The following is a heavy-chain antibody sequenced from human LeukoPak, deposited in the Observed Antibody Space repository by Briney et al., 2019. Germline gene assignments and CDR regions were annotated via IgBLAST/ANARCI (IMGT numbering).Heavy chain of an antibody. D-gene: IGHD3-22*01. J-gene: IGHJ4*02. CDR2: ISGSGGST. Sequence: GGSLRLSCAASGFTFSSYGMSWVRQAPGKGLEWVSAISGSGGSTYYADSVKGRFTISRDNSKNTLYLQMNSLRAEDTAVYYCAKDRGSYYYDSSGPDDYWGQGILVTVSS. CDR3: AKDRGSYYYDSSGPDDY. V-gene: IGHV3-23*01. CDR1: GFTFSSYG.